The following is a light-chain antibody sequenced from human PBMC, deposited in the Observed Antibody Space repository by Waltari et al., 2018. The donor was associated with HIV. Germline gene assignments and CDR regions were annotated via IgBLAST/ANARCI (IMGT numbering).Light chain of an antibody. V-gene: IGKV3-11*01. Sequence: EIVLTQSPATLSLSPGARSTLSGRASPSVRSYLAWYQQKPGQAPRLLIFDTTSRATVVPARFSGSGSATDFTLTISSLEPGDFGVYYCQQRSSWPITFGQGTRLEIK. CDR1: PSVRSY. CDR2: DTT. CDR3: QQRSSWPIT. J-gene: IGKJ5*01.